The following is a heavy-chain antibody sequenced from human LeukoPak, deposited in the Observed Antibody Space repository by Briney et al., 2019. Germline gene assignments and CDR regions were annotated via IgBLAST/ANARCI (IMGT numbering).Heavy chain of an antibody. Sequence: GGSLRLSCAASGFTFSSYAMHWVRQAPGKGLEWVAVISYDGSNKYYADSVKGRFTISRDNSKNTLYLQMNSLRAEDTAVYYCAREGYGLDPWGQGILVTVPS. J-gene: IGHJ5*02. CDR2: ISYDGSNK. V-gene: IGHV3-30-3*01. CDR1: GFTFSSYA. D-gene: IGHD4-17*01. CDR3: AREGYGLDP.